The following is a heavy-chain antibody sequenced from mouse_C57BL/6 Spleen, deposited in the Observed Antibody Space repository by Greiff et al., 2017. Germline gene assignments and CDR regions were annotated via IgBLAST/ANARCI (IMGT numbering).Heavy chain of an antibody. V-gene: IGHV1-62-2*01. CDR2: FYPGSGSI. CDR3: ARHALSMAYWYFDV. Sequence: VKLQESGAELVKPGASVKLSCKASGYTFTEYTIHWVKQRSGQGLEWIGWFYPGSGSITYNEKFKDKATLTANKSASAVDMELSRLTSEASAVYFSARHALSMAYWYFDVWGTGTTVTVSS. J-gene: IGHJ1*03. CDR1: GYTFTEYT. D-gene: IGHD1-1*02.